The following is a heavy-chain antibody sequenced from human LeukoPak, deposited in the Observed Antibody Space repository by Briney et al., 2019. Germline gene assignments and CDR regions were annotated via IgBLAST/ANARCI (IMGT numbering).Heavy chain of an antibody. CDR3: ARSLYGVNTWFDY. J-gene: IGHJ4*02. Sequence: GESLKISCKGSGYSFTSYWIGWVRQMPGKGLEWMGIIYPGDSDTRYSPSFQGQVTISADKSISTAYLQWSNLKASDTAMYYCARSLYGVNTWFDYWGQGTLVTVSS. V-gene: IGHV5-51*01. D-gene: IGHD4/OR15-4a*01. CDR2: IYPGDSDT. CDR1: GYSFTSYW.